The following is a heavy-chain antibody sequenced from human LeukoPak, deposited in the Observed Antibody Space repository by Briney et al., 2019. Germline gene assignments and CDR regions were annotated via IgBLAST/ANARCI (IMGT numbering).Heavy chain of an antibody. CDR3: TKEGLPSGSSWSAWFDP. CDR1: GFTFSSYS. Sequence: PGGSLRLSCAASGFTFSSYSMNWVRQAPGKGLEWVAVIGNDAKTTYYADSVKGRFTISRDNSKNTLYLQMNSLKPEDTAVYYCTKEGLPSGSSWSAWFDPWGQGTLVTASS. D-gene: IGHD3-10*01. CDR2: IGNDAKTT. J-gene: IGHJ5*02. V-gene: IGHV3-30*18.